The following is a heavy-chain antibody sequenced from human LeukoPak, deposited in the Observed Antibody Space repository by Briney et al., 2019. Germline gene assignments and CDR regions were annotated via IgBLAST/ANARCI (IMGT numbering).Heavy chain of an antibody. Sequence: SETLSLTCAVYGGSFSGYYWSWIRQPPGKGLEWIGEINHSGSTNYNPSLKSRVTISVDTSKNQFSLKLSSVTAADTAVYYCARDPGRYSYGAGRPDYYYYGMDVWGQGTTVTVSS. CDR1: GGSFSGYY. D-gene: IGHD5-18*01. V-gene: IGHV4-34*01. CDR3: ARDPGRYSYGAGRPDYYYYGMDV. CDR2: INHSGST. J-gene: IGHJ6*02.